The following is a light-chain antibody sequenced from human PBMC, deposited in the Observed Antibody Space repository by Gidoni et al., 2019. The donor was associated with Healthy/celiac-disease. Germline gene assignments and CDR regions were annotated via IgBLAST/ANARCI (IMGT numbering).Light chain of an antibody. CDR1: QSVSSSY. Sequence: EIVLTQSPGTLSWSPGERATLSCSASQSVSSSYLAWYQQTPGQAPRLLIYGASSRATGIPDRFSGSGSGTDFTLTISRLEPEDFAVYYCQQYGSSRTFGQGTKVEIK. CDR3: QQYGSSRT. CDR2: GAS. V-gene: IGKV3-20*01. J-gene: IGKJ1*01.